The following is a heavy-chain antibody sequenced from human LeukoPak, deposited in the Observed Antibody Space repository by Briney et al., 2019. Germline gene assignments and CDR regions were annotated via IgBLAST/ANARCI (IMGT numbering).Heavy chain of an antibody. D-gene: IGHD4-17*01. V-gene: IGHV1-69*13. CDR2: IIPIFGTA. J-gene: IGHJ4*02. CDR1: GGTFSSYA. Sequence: SVKVSCKASGGTFSSYAISWVRQAPGQGLEWMGGIIPIFGTANYAQKFQGRVTITADESTSTAYMELSGLRSEDTAVYYCARAHYGDDVVFDYWGQGTLVTVSS. CDR3: ARAHYGDDVVFDY.